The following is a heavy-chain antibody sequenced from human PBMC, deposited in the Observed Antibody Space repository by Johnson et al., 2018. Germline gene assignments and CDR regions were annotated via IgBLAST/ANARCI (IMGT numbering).Heavy chain of an antibody. CDR1: GFTFDTYW. CDR2: IKQDGGET. D-gene: IGHD1-26*01. Sequence: VQLVESGGRLAQPGGSLRLSCAASGFTFDTYWMSWVRQAPGKGLEWVADIKQDGGETYYLDSVKGRFTISRDNAKASVYLQLNNPRAEDTAVYYCVGGVGWILQHWGQGTLVSVSS. J-gene: IGHJ1*01. V-gene: IGHV3-7*01. CDR3: VGGVGWILQH.